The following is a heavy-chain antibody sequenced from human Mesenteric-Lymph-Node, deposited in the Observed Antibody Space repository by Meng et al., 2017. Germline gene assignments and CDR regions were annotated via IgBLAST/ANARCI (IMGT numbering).Heavy chain of an antibody. D-gene: IGHD4-17*01. CDR1: GGSVSSGGYY. CDR3: ARGPTTYFDY. Sequence: QAQLQEAGPGLVKPSQTLSLTCTRSGGSVSSGGYYWTWIRQHPGKGLERIGYIYYSGSTYYNPSLKSRVTISVDTSKNQFSLKLSSVTAADTAVYYCARGPTTYFDYWGQGTLVTVSS. CDR2: IYYSGST. J-gene: IGHJ4*02. V-gene: IGHV4-30-4*08.